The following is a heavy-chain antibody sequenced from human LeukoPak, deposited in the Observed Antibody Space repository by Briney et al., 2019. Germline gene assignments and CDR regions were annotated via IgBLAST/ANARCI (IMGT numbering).Heavy chain of an antibody. CDR3: ARDSRGTTFDY. Sequence: PGGSLRLSCEVSGFSFSTYWMSWVRQAPGKGLEWVGQTNEHETEKYYGDAVRGRFTIYRDNAKNLLYLQMNSLRPEDTAVYYCARDSRGTTFDYWGQGTLVTVSS. J-gene: IGHJ4*02. CDR2: TNEHETEK. D-gene: IGHD3-16*01. CDR1: GFSFSTYW. V-gene: IGHV3-7*01.